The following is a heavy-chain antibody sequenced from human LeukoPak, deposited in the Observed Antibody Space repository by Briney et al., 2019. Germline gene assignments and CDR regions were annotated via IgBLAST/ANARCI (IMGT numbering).Heavy chain of an antibody. Sequence: GSLRLSCAASGFTFSNAWMNWVRQAPGKGLEWVSIIYSDGRTYYADFVKGRFTISRDNSKNTMYLQMNSLRAEDTAVYYCASGGGYSSAWHSSDYWGQGTLVTVSS. J-gene: IGHJ4*02. CDR2: IYSDGRT. CDR3: ASGGGYSSAWHSSDY. CDR1: GFTFSNAW. V-gene: IGHV3-53*01. D-gene: IGHD6-19*01.